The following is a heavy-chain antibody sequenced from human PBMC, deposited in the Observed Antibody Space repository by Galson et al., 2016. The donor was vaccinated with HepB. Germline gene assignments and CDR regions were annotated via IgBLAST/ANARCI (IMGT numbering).Heavy chain of an antibody. CDR1: GFPFGTYA. CDR2: INGVGYGSTT. CDR3: VKQIDRGTLAR. J-gene: IGHJ4*02. D-gene: IGHD3-10*01. Sequence: SLRLSCAASGFPFGTYAMSWVRQAPGKGLEWLSAINGVGYGSTTYYRESVKGRFTISRDISKNTLSLQMSSLRAEDTAVYYWVKQIDRGTLARWGQGTLVIVSS. V-gene: IGHV3-23*01.